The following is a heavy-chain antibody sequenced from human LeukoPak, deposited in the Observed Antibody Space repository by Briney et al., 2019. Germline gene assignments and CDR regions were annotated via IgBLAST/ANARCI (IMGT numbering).Heavy chain of an antibody. CDR2: IYNSGNT. CDR1: GDSISSYS. V-gene: IGHV4-59*12. J-gene: IGHJ4*02. Sequence: SETLSLTCTVSGDSISSYSWSWIRQPPGKGLEWIGDIYNSGNTNYNPSLKSRVTMSVSTSKNQFSLKLSSVTAADTAVYYCARGGYYYDRWGQGTLVTVSS. CDR3: ARGGYYYDR. D-gene: IGHD3-22*01.